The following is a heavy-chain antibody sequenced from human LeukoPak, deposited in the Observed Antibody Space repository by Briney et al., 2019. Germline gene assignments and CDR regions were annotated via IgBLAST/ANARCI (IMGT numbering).Heavy chain of an antibody. J-gene: IGHJ4*02. V-gene: IGHV1-8*01. CDR2: MNPNSGNT. CDR3: ARGPLMYGDYPYYLDY. CDR1: GYTFTSYD. D-gene: IGHD4-17*01. Sequence: ASVKVSCKASGYTFTSYDINWVRQATGQGLEWMGWMNPNSGNTGYAQRFQGRVTMTRNTSISTAYMELSSLRSEDTAVYYCARGPLMYGDYPYYLDYWGQGTLVTVSS.